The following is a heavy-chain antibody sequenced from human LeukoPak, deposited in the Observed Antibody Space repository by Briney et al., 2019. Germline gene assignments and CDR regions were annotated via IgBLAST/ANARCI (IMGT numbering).Heavy chain of an antibody. D-gene: IGHD3-16*02. J-gene: IGHJ4*02. Sequence: SETLSLTCAVYGGSFSGYYWSWIRQPPGKGLEWIGEISHSGSTNYNPSLKSRVTISVDTSKNQFSLKLSSVTAADTAVYYCARGGATYYDYVWGSYRFPYWGQGTLVTVSS. CDR2: ISHSGST. CDR1: GGSFSGYY. V-gene: IGHV4-34*01. CDR3: ARGGATYYDYVWGSYRFPY.